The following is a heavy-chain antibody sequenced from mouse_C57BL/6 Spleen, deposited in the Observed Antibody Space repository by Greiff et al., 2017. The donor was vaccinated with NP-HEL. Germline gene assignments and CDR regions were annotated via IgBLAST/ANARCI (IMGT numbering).Heavy chain of an antibody. J-gene: IGHJ2*01. CDR3: ARSKKIVATYFDY. D-gene: IGHD1-1*01. CDR2: TNPTNGRT. CDR1: GYTFTSYW. Sequence: QVQLQQPGAELVKAGASVKMSCKASGYTFTSYWMHWVKQRLGQGLEWFAETNPTNGRTYYTEKFKSKATLTVDKSSSTAYMLLSGPTFEDSAVYYFARSKKIVATYFDYWGQGTTLTVSS. V-gene: IGHV1S81*02.